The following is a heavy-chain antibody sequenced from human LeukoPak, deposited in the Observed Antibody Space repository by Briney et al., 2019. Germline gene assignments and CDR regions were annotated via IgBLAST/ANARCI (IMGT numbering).Heavy chain of an antibody. Sequence: GGSLRLSCAASGFTFSSYEMNWVRQAPGKGLEWVSLISGDGGSTYYADSVKGRFTISRDNSKNSLYLQMNSLRTEDTALYYCAKEIPETGSSWYYFDYWGQGTLVTVSS. CDR1: GFTFSSYE. J-gene: IGHJ4*02. D-gene: IGHD6-13*01. CDR2: ISGDGGST. CDR3: AKEIPETGSSWYYFDY. V-gene: IGHV3-43*02.